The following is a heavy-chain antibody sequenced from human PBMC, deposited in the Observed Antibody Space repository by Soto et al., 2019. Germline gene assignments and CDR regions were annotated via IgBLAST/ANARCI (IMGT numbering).Heavy chain of an antibody. CDR2: ISYDGSNK. Sequence: GGSLRLSCAASGFTFSSYGMHWVRQAPGKGLEWVAVISYDGSNKYYADSVKGRFTISRDNSKNTLYLQMNSLRAEDTAVYYCAKDKEDYDFWSGPYYYYGMDVWGQGTTVTVSS. CDR1: GFTFSSYG. V-gene: IGHV3-30*18. D-gene: IGHD3-3*01. J-gene: IGHJ6*02. CDR3: AKDKEDYDFWSGPYYYYGMDV.